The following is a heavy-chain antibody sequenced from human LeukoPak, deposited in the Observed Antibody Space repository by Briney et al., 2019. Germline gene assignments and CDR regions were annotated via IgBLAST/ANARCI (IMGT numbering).Heavy chain of an antibody. CDR3: ARDSHYYDSSGSVFDY. V-gene: IGHV1-69*13. CDR1: AGTFSSYA. CDR2: IIPIFGTA. Sequence: WASVTVSFKSSAGTFSSYAISWVRQAPGQGLEWMGGIIPIFGTANYAQKFQGRVTITADESTSTAYMELSSLRSEDTAVYYCARDSHYYDSSGSVFDYWGQGTLVTVSS. D-gene: IGHD3-22*01. J-gene: IGHJ4*02.